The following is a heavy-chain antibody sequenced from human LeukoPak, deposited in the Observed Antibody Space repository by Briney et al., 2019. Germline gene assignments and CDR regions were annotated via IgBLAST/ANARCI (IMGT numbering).Heavy chain of an antibody. CDR3: AGFRPYHGSGSYYFDY. D-gene: IGHD3-10*01. CDR1: GGSISSYY. CDR2: IYYSGST. J-gene: IGHJ4*02. V-gene: IGHV4-59*12. Sequence: SETLSLTCTVSGGSISSYYWSWIRQPPGKGLEWIGYIYYSGSTNYNPSLKSRVTISVDTSKNQFSLKLSSVTAADTAVYYCAGFRPYHGSGSYYFDYWGQGTLVTVSS.